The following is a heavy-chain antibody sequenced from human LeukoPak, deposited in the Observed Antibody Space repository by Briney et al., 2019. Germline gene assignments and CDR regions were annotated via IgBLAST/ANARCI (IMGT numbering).Heavy chain of an antibody. J-gene: IGHJ6*03. Sequence: GGSLRLSCAASGFTFSSYEMNWVRQAPGKGLEWVSYISSSGSTIYYADSVKGRFTISRDNAKNSLYLQMNSLRAEDTAVYYCGRDAPTTVTTFYYYYYMDVWGKGTTVTVSS. CDR3: GRDAPTTVTTFYYYYYMDV. V-gene: IGHV3-48*03. CDR1: GFTFSSYE. CDR2: ISSSGSTI. D-gene: IGHD4-17*01.